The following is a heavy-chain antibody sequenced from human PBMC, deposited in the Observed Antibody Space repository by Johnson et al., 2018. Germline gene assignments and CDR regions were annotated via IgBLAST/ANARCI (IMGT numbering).Heavy chain of an antibody. CDR2: INPRGGRT. Sequence: QVQLVQSGAEVKNPGASVKVSCKASGYTFTNYYMHWVRQAPGQGLEWMGVINPRGGRTSYAQKFQGRVTMTRDTSASTVYMELSRLRSADTAVYHCGRAMGTIFGVANDAFDIWGQGTMVTVAS. V-gene: IGHV1-46*01. J-gene: IGHJ3*02. D-gene: IGHD3-3*01. CDR1: GYTFTNYY. CDR3: GRAMGTIFGVANDAFDI.